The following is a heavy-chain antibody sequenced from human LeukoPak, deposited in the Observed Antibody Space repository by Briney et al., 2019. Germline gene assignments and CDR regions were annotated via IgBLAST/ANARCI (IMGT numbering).Heavy chain of an antibody. CDR1: GYTFTNSD. V-gene: IGHV1-8*01. CDR3: ARGGGGGTTGTMTYDI. CDR2: MNPNSGNT. D-gene: IGHD1-1*01. J-gene: IGHJ3*02. Sequence: ASVKVSCKTSGYTFTNSDINWVRQATGQGLEWMGWMNPNSGNTGYAQKFQGRVTMTRNTSINTAYMELSSLRSEDTAVYYCARGGGGGTTGTMTYDIWGQGTMVTVSS.